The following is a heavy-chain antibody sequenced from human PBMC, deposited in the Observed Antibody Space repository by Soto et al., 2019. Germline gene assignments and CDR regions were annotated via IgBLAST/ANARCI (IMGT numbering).Heavy chain of an antibody. CDR1: GFDFGSFC. V-gene: IGHV1-58*02. CDR2: IVVATGRP. Sequence: QMQRVQSGPEVKKPGTSVTVSCKASGFDFGSFCIQWLRQSHGQGFEWIGWIVVATGRPNYAPNFQGRVTNCWEMETNSSCMSLTNLRSNGTRVYFSSRDCSKISIGWPDWGEGT. J-gene: IGHJ4*01. D-gene: IGHD2-15*01. CDR3: SRDCSKISIGWPD.